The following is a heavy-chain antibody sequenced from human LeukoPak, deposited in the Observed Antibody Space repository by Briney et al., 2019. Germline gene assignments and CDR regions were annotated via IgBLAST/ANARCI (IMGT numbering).Heavy chain of an antibody. CDR3: ARGRDGYNFLNRGEYYYFDY. V-gene: IGHV4-61*02. CDR1: GGSLSSSSYY. D-gene: IGHD5-24*01. Sequence: SETLSLTCTVSGGSLSSSSYYWGWHRQPAGRGLEWLGRFYSSGSTNDNPSLKSRVTISVDTSKNQFSLKLNSVTAADTAVYYCARGRDGYNFLNRGEYYYFDYWGQGTLVTVSS. J-gene: IGHJ4*02. CDR2: FYSSGST.